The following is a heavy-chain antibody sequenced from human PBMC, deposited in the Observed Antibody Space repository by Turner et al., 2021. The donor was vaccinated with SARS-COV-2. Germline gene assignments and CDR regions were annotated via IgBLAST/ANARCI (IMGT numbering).Heavy chain of an antibody. Sequence: QVQLVQSGAEVKKPGAEEKVSCRASGDPFTGYYMHWVRQAPGQGLEWMGWINPNSGGTNYAQKFQGRVTMTRDTSISTAYMDLSRLRSDDTAVYYCAREGAPVSSSSRVWFDPWGQGTLVTVSS. V-gene: IGHV1-2*02. CDR2: INPNSGGT. J-gene: IGHJ5*02. CDR3: AREGAPVSSSSRVWFDP. CDR1: GDPFTGYY. D-gene: IGHD6-6*01.